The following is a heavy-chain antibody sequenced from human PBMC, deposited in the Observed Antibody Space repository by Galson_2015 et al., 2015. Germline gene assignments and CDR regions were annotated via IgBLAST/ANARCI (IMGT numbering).Heavy chain of an antibody. D-gene: IGHD1-26*01. J-gene: IGHJ4*02. CDR3: ARDPWRGSYKVFYFDY. CDR2: ISSSSATI. CDR1: GFTFSSYT. Sequence: SLRLSCAVSGFTFSSYTISWVRRAPGKGLEWVSYISSSSATIYYADSVKGRFTISRDNAKNSLYLQMNSLRDEDTAVYYCARDPWRGSYKVFYFDYWGQGTLVTVSS. V-gene: IGHV3-48*02.